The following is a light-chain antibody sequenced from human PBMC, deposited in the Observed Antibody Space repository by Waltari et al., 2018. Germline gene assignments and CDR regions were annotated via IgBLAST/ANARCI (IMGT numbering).Light chain of an antibody. V-gene: IGKV1-5*03. Sequence: DIQMTQSPSTLSASVGDRVTITCRASQSLSTWLAWYQQKPGKAPKLLIYKASSLESGVPSRFRGSGSGTEFTLTISSLQPDDLATYYCQQYSSNPPYTFGQGTKLQIK. CDR3: QQYSSNPPYT. CDR2: KAS. J-gene: IGKJ2*01. CDR1: QSLSTW.